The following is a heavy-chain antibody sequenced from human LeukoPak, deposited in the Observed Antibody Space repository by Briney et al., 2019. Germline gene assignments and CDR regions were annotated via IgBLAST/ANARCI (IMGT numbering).Heavy chain of an antibody. CDR1: GGSFSGYY. CDR3: ARSNWNSAFDI. V-gene: IGHV4-59*01. J-gene: IGHJ3*02. D-gene: IGHD1-1*01. CDR2: IYYSGST. Sequence: SETLSLTCAVYGGSFSGYYWSWIRQPPGKGLEWIGYIYYSGSTNYNPSLKSRVTISVDTSKNQFSLKLSSVTAADTAVYYCARSNWNSAFDIWGQGTMVTVSS.